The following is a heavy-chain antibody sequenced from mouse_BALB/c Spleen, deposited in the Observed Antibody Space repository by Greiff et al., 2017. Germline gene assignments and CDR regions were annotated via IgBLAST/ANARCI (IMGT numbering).Heavy chain of an antibody. CDR2: INPSNGGT. V-gene: IGHV1-53*01. Sequence: VKLQESGTVLARPGASVKMSCKASGYTFTSYYMYWVKQRPGQGLEWIGEINPSNGGTNFNEKFKSKATLTVDKSSSTAYMQLSSLTSEDSAVYYCTRNYGSRGWFAYWGQGTLVTVSA. CDR1: GYTFTSYY. J-gene: IGHJ3*01. CDR3: TRNYGSRGWFAY. D-gene: IGHD1-1*01.